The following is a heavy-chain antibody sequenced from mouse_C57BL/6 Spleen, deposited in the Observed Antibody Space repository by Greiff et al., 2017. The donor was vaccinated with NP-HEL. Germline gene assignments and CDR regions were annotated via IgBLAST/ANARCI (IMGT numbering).Heavy chain of an antibody. CDR2: IDPSDSYT. J-gene: IGHJ3*01. V-gene: IGHV1-69*01. D-gene: IGHD1-1*01. Sequence: QVQLQQPGAELVMPGASVKLSCKASGYTFTSYWMHWVKQRPGQGLEWIGEIDPSDSYTNYNQKFKGKSTLTVDKSSSTAYMQLSSLTSEDSAVYYCARDEYYYGSRAWFAYWGQGTLVTVSA. CDR1: GYTFTSYW. CDR3: ARDEYYYGSRAWFAY.